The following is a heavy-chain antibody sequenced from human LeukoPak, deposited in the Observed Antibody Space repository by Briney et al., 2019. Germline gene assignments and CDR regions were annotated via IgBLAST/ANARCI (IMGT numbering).Heavy chain of an antibody. CDR2: INHSGST. Sequence: SETLSLTCAVYGGSFSGYYWSWIRQPPGKGLEWIGEINHSGSTNYNPFLKSRVTISVDTSKNQFSLKLSSVTAADTAVYYCARGLGYSSSSVAGFDPWGQGTLVTVSS. J-gene: IGHJ5*02. CDR1: GGSFSGYY. D-gene: IGHD6-6*01. CDR3: ARGLGYSSSSVAGFDP. V-gene: IGHV4-34*01.